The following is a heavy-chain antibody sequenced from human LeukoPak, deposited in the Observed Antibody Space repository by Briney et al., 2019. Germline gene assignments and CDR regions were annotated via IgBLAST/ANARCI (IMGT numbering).Heavy chain of an antibody. CDR3: ARHGPLGSTTYPVDY. CDR2: IYYSVST. CDR1: GGSIISDY. Sequence: PSDRLSLTCTLSGGSIISDYCRCIRQAPRKRLEWIGNIYYSVSTNYCPSLKSRVTISVDTSKNQFSLKLSSVTAADTAVYYCARHGPLGSTTYPVDYWGQGTLVNVSS. J-gene: IGHJ4*02. D-gene: IGHD1-26*01. V-gene: IGHV4-59*08.